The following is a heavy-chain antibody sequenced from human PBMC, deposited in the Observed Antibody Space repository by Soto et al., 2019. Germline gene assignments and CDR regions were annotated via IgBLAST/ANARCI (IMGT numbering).Heavy chain of an antibody. CDR2: ILYDGSKK. D-gene: IGHD1-1*01. Sequence: QVQLVESGGGVVQPGRSLRLSCAASGFTFSTYAMHWVRQAPGKGLEWVAVILYDGSKKDYADSVKGRFTISRDNSKNTLYLQMNSLRAEDMAVYYCARVNIAWNDVGAMDVWGQGTTVTVSS. V-gene: IGHV3-30-3*01. CDR1: GFTFSTYA. J-gene: IGHJ6*02. CDR3: ARVNIAWNDVGAMDV.